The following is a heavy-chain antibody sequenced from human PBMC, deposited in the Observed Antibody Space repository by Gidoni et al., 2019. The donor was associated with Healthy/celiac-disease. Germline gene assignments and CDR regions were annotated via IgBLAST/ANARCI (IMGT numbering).Heavy chain of an antibody. Sequence: QVQLQQWGAGLLKPSETLSLTCAVYGGSFSGYHWSWIRQPPGKGLEWIWEINHSGSTNYNPSLKSRVTISVDTSKNQFSLKLSSVTAADTAVYYCAREGVVPAALYGYYYYGMDVWGQGTTVTVSS. D-gene: IGHD2-2*01. V-gene: IGHV4-34*01. J-gene: IGHJ6*02. CDR3: AREGVVPAALYGYYYYGMDV. CDR1: GGSFSGYH. CDR2: INHSGST.